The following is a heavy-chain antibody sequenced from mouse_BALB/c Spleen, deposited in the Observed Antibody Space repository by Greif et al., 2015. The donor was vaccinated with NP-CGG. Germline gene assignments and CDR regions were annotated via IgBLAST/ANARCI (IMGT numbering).Heavy chain of an antibody. J-gene: IGHJ3*01. CDR1: GYTFTSYW. D-gene: IGHD1-1*01. V-gene: IGHV1-7*01. Sequence: QVQLQQSGAELAKPGASVKMSCKASGYTFTSYWMHWVKQRPGQGLEWIGYINPSTGYTEYNQKFKDKATLTADKSSSTAYMQLSSLTSVDSAVYYCANYYGSSFAYWGQGTLVTVSA. CDR2: INPSTGYT. CDR3: ANYYGSSFAY.